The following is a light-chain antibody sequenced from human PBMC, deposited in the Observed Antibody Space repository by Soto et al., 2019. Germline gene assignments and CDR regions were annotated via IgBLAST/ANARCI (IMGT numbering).Light chain of an antibody. CDR1: RSDIGSYNY. Sequence: QSVLTQPASVSGPPGQSITISCSGTRSDIGSYNYVAWYQQFPGKTPKILIYGVSIRPSGVSSRFSGSKSGNTASLTISGLQAEDEADYYCISYTGSSTSYVFGSGTKVTVL. J-gene: IGLJ1*01. V-gene: IGLV2-14*01. CDR2: GVS. CDR3: ISYTGSSTSYV.